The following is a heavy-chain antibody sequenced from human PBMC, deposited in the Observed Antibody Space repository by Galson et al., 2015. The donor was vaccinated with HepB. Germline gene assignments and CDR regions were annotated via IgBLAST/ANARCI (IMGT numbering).Heavy chain of an antibody. CDR2: ISSINTI. V-gene: IGHV3-11*01. J-gene: IGHJ3*02. Sequence: SLRLSCAASGFTFSDYYMSWIRQAPGKGLEWVSYISSINTIYYADSVKGRFTISRDNAKNSLYLQMNSLRAEDTAVYYCARDLYYFGSGSYGAFDIWGQGTMVTVSS. CDR3: ARDLYYFGSGSYGAFDI. CDR1: GFTFSDYY. D-gene: IGHD3-10*01.